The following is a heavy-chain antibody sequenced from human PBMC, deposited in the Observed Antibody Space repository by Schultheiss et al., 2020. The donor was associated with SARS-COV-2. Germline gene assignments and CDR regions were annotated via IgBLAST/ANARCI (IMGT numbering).Heavy chain of an antibody. CDR3: ARGALDIVATIDY. V-gene: IGHV1-2*04. CDR1: GYTFTGYY. Sequence: ASVKVSCKASGYTFTGYYMHWVRQAPGQGLEWMGWINPNSGGTNYAQKFQGWVTMTRDTSISTAYMELSRLRSDDTAVYYCARGALDIVATIDYWGQGTLVTV. CDR2: INPNSGGT. D-gene: IGHD5-12*01. J-gene: IGHJ4*02.